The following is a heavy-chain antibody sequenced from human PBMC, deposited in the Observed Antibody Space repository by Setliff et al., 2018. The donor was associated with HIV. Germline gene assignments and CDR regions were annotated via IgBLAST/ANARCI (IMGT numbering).Heavy chain of an antibody. Sequence: SETLSLTCAVYGGSFSGYYWSWIRQPPGKGLEWIGEINHSGSTNYNPSLKSRVTISVDTSKNQFSLKLSSVTAADTAVYYCARGRTYYDFWSGQDYYYYMDVWGKGTTVTVLL. CDR3: ARGRTYYDFWSGQDYYYYMDV. V-gene: IGHV4-34*01. CDR1: GGSFSGYY. CDR2: INHSGST. D-gene: IGHD3-3*01. J-gene: IGHJ6*03.